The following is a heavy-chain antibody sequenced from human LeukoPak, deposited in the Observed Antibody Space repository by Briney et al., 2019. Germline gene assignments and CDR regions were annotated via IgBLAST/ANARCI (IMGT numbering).Heavy chain of an antibody. CDR2: INSDGSST. V-gene: IGHV3-74*01. J-gene: IGHJ6*03. CDR3: ARDTAAIQSYYYMDV. CDR1: GFTFSSYG. D-gene: IGHD2-2*01. Sequence: GGSLRLSCAASGFTFSSYGMHWVRKAPGKGLVWVSRINSDGSSTSYADSVKGRFTISRDNAKNTLYLQMNSLRAEDTAVYYCARDTAAIQSYYYMDVWGKGTTVTISS.